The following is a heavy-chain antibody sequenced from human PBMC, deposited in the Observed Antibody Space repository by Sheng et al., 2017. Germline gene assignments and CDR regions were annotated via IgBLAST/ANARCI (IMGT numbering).Heavy chain of an antibody. V-gene: IGHV3-33*08. CDR1: GFTFSYYG. CDR3: AREGIASDIPTPYFMDV. J-gene: IGHJ6*03. Sequence: VQLVESGGGLVQPGGSLRLSCAASGFTFSYYGMHWVRQAPGRGLEWVSIIWNDGSEKYYADSVKGRFTISRDNSKNTVYLQMNSLRAEDTAVYYCAREGIASDIPTPYFMDVWGQGTTVTVSS. CDR2: IWNDGSEK. D-gene: IGHD6-13*01.